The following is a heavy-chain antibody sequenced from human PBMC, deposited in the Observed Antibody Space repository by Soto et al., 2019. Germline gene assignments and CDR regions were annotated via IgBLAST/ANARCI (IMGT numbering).Heavy chain of an antibody. V-gene: IGHV3-23*01. CDR2: ISGGGSTT. CDR3: AREQAACGTIWRYFQD. J-gene: IGHJ1*01. CDR1: GFTFSSYA. D-gene: IGHD6-13*01. Sequence: EVQLLESGGGLVQPEGSLRLSCEASGFTFSSYAMSWVRQAPGKGLEWVSGISGGGSTTYYADSVKGRFTISRDNSKNTLDLQVNGLRAEDTAVYYCAREQAACGTIWRYFQDWGQGTLVTVSS.